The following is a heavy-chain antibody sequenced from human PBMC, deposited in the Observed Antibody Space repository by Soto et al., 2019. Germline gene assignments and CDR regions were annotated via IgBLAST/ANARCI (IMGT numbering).Heavy chain of an antibody. Sequence: PSETLSLTCAVSGYSISSGYYWGWIRQPPGKGLEWIGSIYHSGSTYYNPSLKGRVTISVDTSKNQFSLKLSSVTAADTAVYYCARGKVKHSGYDYWGQGTLVTVSS. CDR3: ARGKVKHSGYDY. D-gene: IGHD5-12*01. CDR2: IYHSGST. CDR1: GYSISSGYY. J-gene: IGHJ4*02. V-gene: IGHV4-38-2*01.